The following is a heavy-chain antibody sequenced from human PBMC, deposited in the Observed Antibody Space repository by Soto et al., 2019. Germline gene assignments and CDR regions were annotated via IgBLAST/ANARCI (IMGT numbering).Heavy chain of an antibody. J-gene: IGHJ3*02. D-gene: IGHD2-15*01. Sequence: GGSLRLSCAASGFTFSNAWMNWVRQAPGKGLEKVGRIKSKTDGGTTDYAAPVKSRFTISRDDSKNTLYLQMNSLKTEDTAVYYCTTPGVVVVANAFDIWGQGTMVTVSS. CDR2: IKSKTDGGTT. CDR3: TTPGVVVVANAFDI. V-gene: IGHV3-15*07. CDR1: GFTFSNAW.